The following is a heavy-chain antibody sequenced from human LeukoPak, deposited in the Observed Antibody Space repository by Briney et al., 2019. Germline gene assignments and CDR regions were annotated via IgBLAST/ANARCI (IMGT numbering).Heavy chain of an antibody. CDR2: INSDGSST. D-gene: IGHD2-15*01. J-gene: IGHJ3*02. CDR3: AREVVVVAATNAFDI. V-gene: IGHV3-74*01. Sequence: GGSLRLSCAASGFTFSSYWMHWVRQAPGKGLVWVSRINSDGSSTRYADSVKGRFTISRDNARNTLYLQMNSLRAEDTAVYYCAREVVVVAATNAFDIWGQGTMVTVSS. CDR1: GFTFSSYW.